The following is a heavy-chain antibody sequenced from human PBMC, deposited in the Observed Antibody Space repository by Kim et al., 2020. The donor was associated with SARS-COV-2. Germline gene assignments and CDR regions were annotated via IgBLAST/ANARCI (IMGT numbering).Heavy chain of an antibody. Sequence: VGSVKGRFTSSRDNAKSSLYLQMNSLRAEDTAVYYCARTPPYYVGLLDYWGQGTLVTVSS. V-gene: IGHV3-7*01. J-gene: IGHJ4*02. CDR3: ARTPPYYVGLLDY. D-gene: IGHD3-10*02.